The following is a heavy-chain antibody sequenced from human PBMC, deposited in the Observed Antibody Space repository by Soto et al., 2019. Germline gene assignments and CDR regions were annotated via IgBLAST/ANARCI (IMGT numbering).Heavy chain of an antibody. CDR2: IYYSGST. D-gene: IGHD3-22*01. J-gene: IGHJ4*02. CDR3: ARSGHYYDSSGPRTYYFDY. Sequence: SETLSLTCAVSGYSISSSNWWGWIRQPPGKGLEWIGYIYYSGSTYYNPSLKSRVTMPVDTSKNQFSLKLSSVTAVDTAVYYCARSGHYYDSSGPRTYYFDYWGQGTLVTVSS. V-gene: IGHV4-28*01. CDR1: GYSISSSNW.